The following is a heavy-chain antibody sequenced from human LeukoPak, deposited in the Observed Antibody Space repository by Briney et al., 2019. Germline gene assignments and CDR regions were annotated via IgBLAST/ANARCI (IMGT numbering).Heavy chain of an antibody. V-gene: IGHV4-59*01. CDR3: ARGAYNSGWSYRYCDS. Sequence: SETLSLTCTVSGASINSYYWHWIRQSPGRGLEWIGYIYYSGSTNYNPSLKSRVTISVDTSKNQFSLKVNSVTAADTAVYYCARGAYNSGWSYRYCDSWGQGTLVTVSS. CDR1: GASINSYY. D-gene: IGHD6-19*01. CDR2: IYYSGST. J-gene: IGHJ4*02.